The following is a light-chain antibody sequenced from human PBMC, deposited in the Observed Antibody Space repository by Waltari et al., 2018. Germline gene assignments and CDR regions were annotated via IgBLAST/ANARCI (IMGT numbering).Light chain of an antibody. V-gene: IGLV2-8*01. Sequence: QSALTQPPSASGSPGQSVTISCTGTSSDIGDYDYVSWFQQYPGKAPKLMIYDVSKRPSGVPDRFSGSKSGNTASLIVSGLQPEDEADYYCSSYAGSNNLVFGTGTKVTVL. CDR1: SSDIGDYDY. CDR2: DVS. CDR3: SSYAGSNNLV. J-gene: IGLJ1*01.